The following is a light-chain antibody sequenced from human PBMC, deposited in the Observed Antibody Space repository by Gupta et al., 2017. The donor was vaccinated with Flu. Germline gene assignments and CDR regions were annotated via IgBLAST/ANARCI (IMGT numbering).Light chain of an antibody. Sequence: DIQMTQSPSSLSAYVGDRVTITCQASQDISNHLNWYQQKPGKAPKLLIYDASNLETGVPLRFSGSGYGTDFTFTSSRRQPEDIAKYYWQQDYTLPTFGQGTRLEIK. CDR3: QQDYTLPT. CDR1: QDISNH. V-gene: IGKV1-33*01. J-gene: IGKJ5*01. CDR2: DAS.